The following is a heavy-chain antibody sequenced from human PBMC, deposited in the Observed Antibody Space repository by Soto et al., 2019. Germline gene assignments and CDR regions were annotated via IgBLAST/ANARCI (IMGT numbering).Heavy chain of an antibody. Sequence: QITLKESGPTLVIPTQTLTLTCTISGFSVSTSGVGVGWVRQPPGKALEWLALIYWDDDRRYSPSLKTRLTITKDTSKNQVVLTMTNMDPVDTATYYCAHGSDHFDYWGQGTKVTVSS. CDR1: GFSVSTSGVG. J-gene: IGHJ4*02. CDR2: IYWDDDR. V-gene: IGHV2-5*02. CDR3: AHGSDHFDY.